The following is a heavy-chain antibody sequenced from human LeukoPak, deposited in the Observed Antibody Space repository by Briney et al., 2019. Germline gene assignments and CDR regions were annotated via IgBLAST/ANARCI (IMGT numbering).Heavy chain of an antibody. V-gene: IGHV3-30*18. CDR3: AKSYSSSWNWFGP. CDR1: GFTFSSYG. CDR2: ISYDGSNK. D-gene: IGHD6-13*01. Sequence: GGSLRLSCAASGFTFSSYGMHWVRQAPGKGLGWVAVISYDGSNKYYADSVKGRFTISRDNSKNTLYLQMNSLRAEDTAVYYCAKSYSSSWNWFGPWGQGTLVTVSS. J-gene: IGHJ5*02.